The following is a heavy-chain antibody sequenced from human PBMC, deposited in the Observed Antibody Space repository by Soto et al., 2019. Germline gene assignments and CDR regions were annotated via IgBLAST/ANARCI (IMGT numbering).Heavy chain of an antibody. CDR1: GYXFTSYD. Sequence: QVQLVQSGAEVKKPGASVKVSCXXSGYXFTSYDINWXXQATGQGLEWMGWMNPNSGNTGYAQKFQGRVTMTRNTSISTAYMELSSLRXXDXXXXXXXXXXXXXNVXXWGQGTLVTVSS. CDR2: MNPNSGNT. CDR3: XXXXXXXNVXX. J-gene: IGHJ4*02. V-gene: IGHV1-8*01.